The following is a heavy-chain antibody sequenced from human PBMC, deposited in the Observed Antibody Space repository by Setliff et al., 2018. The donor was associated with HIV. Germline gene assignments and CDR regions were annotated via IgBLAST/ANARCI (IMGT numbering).Heavy chain of an antibody. CDR1: GASFVGDNH. CDR3: ARARSDWYNVRPYYFDL. Sequence: SETLSLTCAVSGASFVGDNHWSWIRQTPERGLEWIAYFMYTDIHYVNYLNYRNPSLASRLSISVDKSKNQFSLALSSVTAADTAVYYCARARSDWYNVRPYYFDLWGQGTPVTVSS. V-gene: IGHV4-30-4*01. CDR2: FMYTDIHYVNYLN. J-gene: IGHJ4*02. D-gene: IGHD6-19*01.